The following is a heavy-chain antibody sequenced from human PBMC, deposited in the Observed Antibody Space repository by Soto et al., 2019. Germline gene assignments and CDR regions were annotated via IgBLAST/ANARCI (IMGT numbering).Heavy chain of an antibody. CDR3: ARESCSGDSCYSDY. J-gene: IGHJ4*02. Sequence: QVQLVQSGAEVKKPGASVKVSCKASGYTFTGYYMHWVRQAPGQGLEWMGWINPNSGGTNYAQKFQGRVTITRDTSISTAYMELSRLRSDDTAVYYCARESCSGDSCYSDYWVQGTLVTVSS. D-gene: IGHD2-15*01. CDR1: GYTFTGYY. V-gene: IGHV1-2*02. CDR2: INPNSGGT.